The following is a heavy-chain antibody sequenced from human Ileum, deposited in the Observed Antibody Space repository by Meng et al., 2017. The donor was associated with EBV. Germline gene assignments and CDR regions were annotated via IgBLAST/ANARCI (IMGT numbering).Heavy chain of an antibody. CDR1: GGSFSGYY. V-gene: IGHV4-34*01. Sequence: VQLQQWGAGLLNPSETLSLTCAFYGGSFSGYYWTWIRQPPGKGLEWIGEINHSGSTNYNPSLKSRVTISVDKNQFSLKLSSVTAADTAVYYCARGFYTYGSSCFDYWGQGTLVTVSS. J-gene: IGHJ4*02. CDR3: ARGFYTYGSSCFDY. D-gene: IGHD6-13*01. CDR2: INHSGST.